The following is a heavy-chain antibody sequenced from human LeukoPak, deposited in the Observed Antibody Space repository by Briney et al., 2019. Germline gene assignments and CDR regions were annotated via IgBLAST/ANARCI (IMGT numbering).Heavy chain of an antibody. Sequence: VASVKVSCKTSGYTFTGYYMHWVRQASGQGLEWMGRINPNSGGTNYAQKFQGRVTMTRDTSITTAYMELSSLRSDDTAVYYCASWDWNPNYYFDYWGQGTLVTVSS. CDR2: INPNSGGT. CDR1: GYTFTGYY. D-gene: IGHD1-1*01. J-gene: IGHJ4*02. CDR3: ASWDWNPNYYFDY. V-gene: IGHV1-2*06.